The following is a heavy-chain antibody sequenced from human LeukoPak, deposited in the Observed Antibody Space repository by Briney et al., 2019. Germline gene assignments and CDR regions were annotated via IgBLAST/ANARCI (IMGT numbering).Heavy chain of an antibody. CDR3: ARGYSSGWADY. V-gene: IGHV4-59*01. J-gene: IGHJ4*02. D-gene: IGHD6-19*01. CDR2: IYYSGST. CDR1: GGSFSGYY. Sequence: SETLSLTCAVYGGSFSGYYWSWIRQPPGKGLEWIGYIYYSGSTNYNPSLKSRVTISVDTSKNQFSLKLSSVTAADTAVYYCARGYSSGWADYWGQGTLVTVSS.